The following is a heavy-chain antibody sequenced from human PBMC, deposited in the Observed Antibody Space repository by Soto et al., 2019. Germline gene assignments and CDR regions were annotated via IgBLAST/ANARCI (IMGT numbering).Heavy chain of an antibody. CDR2: IKSKTDGGTT. V-gene: IGHV3-15*07. D-gene: IGHD3-3*01. Sequence: GGSLRLSCAASGFTFSNAWMNWVRQAPGKGLEWVGRIKSKTDGGTTDYAAPVKGRFTISRDDSKNTLYLQMNSLKTEDTAVYYCTTASESGYYEVRYWGQGTLVTVSS. J-gene: IGHJ4*02. CDR1: GFTFSNAW. CDR3: TTASESGYYEVRY.